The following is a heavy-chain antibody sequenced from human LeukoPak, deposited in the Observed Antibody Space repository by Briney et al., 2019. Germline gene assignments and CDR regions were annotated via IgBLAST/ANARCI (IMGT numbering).Heavy chain of an antibody. J-gene: IGHJ4*02. Sequence: ASVKVSCKASGYTFTAYYIHWVRQAPGQGLEWMGWVNPNSGGTEYAQKFQGRVTLTRDTSISTAYMELSRLRSDDTAVYYCASFYAPDRGIESQNLVTVYWGQGTLVSVSS. D-gene: IGHD2/OR15-2a*01. CDR1: GYTFTAYY. CDR3: ASFYAPDRGIESQNLVTVY. CDR2: VNPNSGGT. V-gene: IGHV1-2*02.